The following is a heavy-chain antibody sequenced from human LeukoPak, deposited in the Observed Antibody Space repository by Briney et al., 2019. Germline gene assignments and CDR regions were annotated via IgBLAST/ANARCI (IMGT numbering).Heavy chain of an antibody. CDR1: GSTFSSYA. CDR2: ISGSGGST. Sequence: GGSLRLSCAASGSTFSSYAMSWVRQAPGKGLEWVSAISGSGGSTYYADSVKGRFTISRDNSKNTLYLQMNSLRAEDTAVYYCAKDLDVWGSYRPPDDYWGQGTLVTVSS. CDR3: AKDLDVWGSYRPPDDY. D-gene: IGHD3-16*02. J-gene: IGHJ4*02. V-gene: IGHV3-23*01.